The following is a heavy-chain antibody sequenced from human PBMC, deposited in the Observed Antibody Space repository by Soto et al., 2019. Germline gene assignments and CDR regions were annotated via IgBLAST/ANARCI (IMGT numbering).Heavy chain of an antibody. J-gene: IGHJ4*02. Sequence: QITLKESGPPLVKPTQTLTLTCNFSGFSLSTSGVGVGWIRQPPGKALEWLALIYWDDDKRYSPSLKSRLTITTDTSKSQVVLTMTNMDPVDTATYYCAHIRYVSGLFDYWGQGTLVTVSS. D-gene: IGHD3-10*01. CDR3: AHIRYVSGLFDY. V-gene: IGHV2-5*02. CDR2: IYWDDDK. CDR1: GFSLSTSGVG.